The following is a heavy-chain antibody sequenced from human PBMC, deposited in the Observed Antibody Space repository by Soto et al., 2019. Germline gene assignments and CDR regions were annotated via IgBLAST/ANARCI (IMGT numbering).Heavy chain of an antibody. V-gene: IGHV1-18*01. CDR1: GYTFTSYG. D-gene: IGHD6-19*01. Sequence: QVQLVQSGVEVKKPGASVKVSCKASGYTFTSYGIGRVRQAPGQGLEWMGWITVNSGNTNYPQKVQGRVTMTTDTSTSTAYMELRSLTSDDTAVYYCGRGLGGGWYYFDYWGQGTLVTVSS. CDR2: ITVNSGNT. CDR3: GRGLGGGWYYFDY. J-gene: IGHJ4*02.